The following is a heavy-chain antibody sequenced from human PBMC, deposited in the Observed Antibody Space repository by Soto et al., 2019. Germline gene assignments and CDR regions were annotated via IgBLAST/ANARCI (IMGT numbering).Heavy chain of an antibody. CDR3: ARDYGDFGAFDI. CDR1: GGSFSGYY. V-gene: IGHV4-34*01. Sequence: SETLSLTCAVYGGSFSGYYWSWIRQPPGKGLEWIGEINHSGSTNYNPSLKSRVTISVDTSKNQFSLKLSSVTAADTAVYYCARDYGDFGAFDIWGQGTMVT. D-gene: IGHD4-17*01. J-gene: IGHJ3*02. CDR2: INHSGST.